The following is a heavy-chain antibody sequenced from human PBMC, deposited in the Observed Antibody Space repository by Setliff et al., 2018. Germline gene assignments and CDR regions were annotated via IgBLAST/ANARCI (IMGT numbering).Heavy chain of an antibody. J-gene: IGHJ4*02. Sequence: SETLSLTCTVSGGSISSSSYYWGWIRQPPGKGLEWIGSIYTGGSTNYNPSLKSQVTMSVDTSKNQFSLRLSSVTAADTAVYYCARGVLQWGQGTLVTVSS. CDR2: IYTGGST. CDR3: ARGVLQ. V-gene: IGHV4-39*07. CDR1: GGSISSSSYY. D-gene: IGHD3-16*01.